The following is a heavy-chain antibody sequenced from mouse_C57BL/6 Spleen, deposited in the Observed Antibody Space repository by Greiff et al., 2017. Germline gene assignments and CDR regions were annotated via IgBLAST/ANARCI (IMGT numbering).Heavy chain of an antibody. CDR3: ARQGIYDGYYDY. CDR1: GFTFSSYT. D-gene: IGHD2-3*01. J-gene: IGHJ2*01. V-gene: IGHV5-9*01. Sequence: DVMLVESGGGLVKPGGSLKLSCAASGFTFSSYTLSWVRQTPEKRLEWVATISGGGGNTYYPDSVKGRFTISRDKAKNTLYLQMSSLRSEDTAVYYCARQGIYDGYYDYWGQGTTLTVSS. CDR2: ISGGGGNT.